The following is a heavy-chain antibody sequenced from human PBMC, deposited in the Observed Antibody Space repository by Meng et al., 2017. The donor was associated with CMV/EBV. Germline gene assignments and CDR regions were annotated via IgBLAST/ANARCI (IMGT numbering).Heavy chain of an antibody. CDR3: ARLSHHYDILTGYYSRFYYYYGMDV. V-gene: IGHV3-23*01. D-gene: IGHD3-9*01. CDR1: GFTFSSYA. Sequence: GESLKISCAASGFTFSSYAMSWVRQAPGKGLEWVSAISGSGGSTYYADSVKGRFTISRDNSKNTLYLQMNSLKASDTAMYYCARLSHHYDILTGYYSRFYYYYGMDVWGQGTTVTVSS. J-gene: IGHJ6*02. CDR2: ISGSGGST.